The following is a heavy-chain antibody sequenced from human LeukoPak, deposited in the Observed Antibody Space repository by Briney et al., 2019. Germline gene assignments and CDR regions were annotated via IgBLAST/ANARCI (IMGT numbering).Heavy chain of an antibody. V-gene: IGHV4-59*01. D-gene: IGHD3-22*01. Sequence: SETLSLTFTVSGGSISSYYWSWIRQPPGKGLEWIGYIYYSGSTNYNPSLKSRVTISVDTSKNQFSLKLSSVTAADTAVYYCATVVIVVVNNYFDYWGQGTLVTVSS. J-gene: IGHJ4*02. CDR1: GGSISSYY. CDR2: IYYSGST. CDR3: ATVVIVVVNNYFDY.